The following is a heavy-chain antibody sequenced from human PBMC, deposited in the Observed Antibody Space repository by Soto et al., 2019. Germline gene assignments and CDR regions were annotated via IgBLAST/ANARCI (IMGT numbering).Heavy chain of an antibody. CDR3: ARDLGGWTDY. V-gene: IGHV1-3*01. CDR2: INAGNGNI. CDR1: GNTSLTNV. Sequence: QVQLGKSGAELKKPGASVKVSSKASGNTSLTNVRSWLRRAPGQRLEWMGWINAGNGNIKYSQKFQGRVTITRDTSASTAYMELSSLRSEDTTVYYCARDLGGWTDYWGQGTLVTVSS. J-gene: IGHJ4*02. D-gene: IGHD6-19*01.